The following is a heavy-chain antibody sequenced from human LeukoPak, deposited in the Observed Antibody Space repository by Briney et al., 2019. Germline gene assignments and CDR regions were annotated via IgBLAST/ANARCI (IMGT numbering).Heavy chain of an antibody. CDR1: GFTFSSYW. CDR3: ARDRAIAVAGTIDY. Sequence: PGGSLRLSCAASGFTFSSYWMSWVRQAPGKGLEWVANIKQDGSEKYYVDSVKGRFTISGDNAKNSLYLQMNSLRAEDTAVYYCARDRAIAVAGTIDYWGQGTLVTVSS. D-gene: IGHD6-19*01. CDR2: IKQDGSEK. V-gene: IGHV3-7*01. J-gene: IGHJ4*02.